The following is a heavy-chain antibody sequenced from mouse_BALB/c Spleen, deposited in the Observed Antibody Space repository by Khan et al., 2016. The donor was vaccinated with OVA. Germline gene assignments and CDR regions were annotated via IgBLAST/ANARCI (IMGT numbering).Heavy chain of an antibody. Sequence: QVQLQQSGAELVKPGTSVKLSCKTSGYTFPSYWIQWVKQRPGQGLGWIGQIFPGTGTTYYNENFKDKATLTVDTSSNTAYMQLTSLTSEDSAVYFCARGYFGSDEFVYWGQGTLVTVSP. CDR1: GYTFPSYW. CDR2: IFPGTGTT. D-gene: IGHD1-1*02. V-gene: IGHV1S132*01. J-gene: IGHJ3*01. CDR3: ARGYFGSDEFVY.